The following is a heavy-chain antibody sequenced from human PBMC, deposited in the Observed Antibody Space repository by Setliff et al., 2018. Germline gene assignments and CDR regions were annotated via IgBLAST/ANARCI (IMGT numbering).Heavy chain of an antibody. CDR2: IWYDGSNK. V-gene: IGHV3-33*08. Sequence: PGGSLRLSCAASGFTISYYAIHWVRQAPGKGLEWVAVIWYDGSNKYYADSVKGRFTISRDSAKNSVYLQMNSLRAEDTAVYYCARGIGTLDISRYFDYWGQGTLVTVSS. CDR1: GFTISYYA. J-gene: IGHJ4*02. D-gene: IGHD5-12*01. CDR3: ARGIGTLDISRYFDY.